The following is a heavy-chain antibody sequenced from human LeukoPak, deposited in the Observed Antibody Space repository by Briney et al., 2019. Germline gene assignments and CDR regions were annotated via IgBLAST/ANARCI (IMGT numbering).Heavy chain of an antibody. CDR2: IDYDGGSG. J-gene: IGHJ5*02. V-gene: IGHV3-23*01. D-gene: IGHD2-15*01. CDR1: GFTLSSYE. Sequence: GGSLRLSCTVSGFTLSSYEMSWIRQAPGKGLEWVSSIDYDGGSGHYADSVKGRFTISRDNSKNTLYLQMNSLRAEDTAIYYCARGIIVVVAATSNWFDPWGQGTLVTVSS. CDR3: ARGIIVVVAATSNWFDP.